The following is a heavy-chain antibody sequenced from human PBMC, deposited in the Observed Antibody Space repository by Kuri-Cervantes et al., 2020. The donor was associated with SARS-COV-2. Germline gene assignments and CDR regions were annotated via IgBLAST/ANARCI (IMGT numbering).Heavy chain of an antibody. V-gene: IGHV4-4*07. CDR2: IYTSGST. CDR3: ARVLEGIVAAGSHYYYYMDV. Sequence: SETLSLTCTVSGDSISSYFWSWVRQPAGKGLERIGHIYTSGSTNYNPSLKSRVTMSVDTSKNHFSLRLSSVTAADTAVYYCARVLEGIVAAGSHYYYYMDVWGKGTTVTVSS. D-gene: IGHD6-13*01. CDR1: GDSISSYF. J-gene: IGHJ6*03.